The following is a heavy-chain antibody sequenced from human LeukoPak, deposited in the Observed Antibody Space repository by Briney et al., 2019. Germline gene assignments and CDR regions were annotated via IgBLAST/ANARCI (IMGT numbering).Heavy chain of an antibody. Sequence: GGSLRLSCAASGFRFSSYAMSWVRQAPGKGLEWVSAISGSGVSTYYADSVKGRFTVSRDNSKNTLYLQMNSLRAEDTAVYYCAKDPEMRFDYWGQGTLVTVSS. CDR2: ISGSGVST. V-gene: IGHV3-23*01. CDR3: AKDPEMRFDY. J-gene: IGHJ4*02. CDR1: GFRFSSYA.